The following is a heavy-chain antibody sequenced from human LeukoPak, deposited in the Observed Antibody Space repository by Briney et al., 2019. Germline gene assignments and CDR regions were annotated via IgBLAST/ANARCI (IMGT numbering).Heavy chain of an antibody. D-gene: IGHD3-16*01. J-gene: IGHJ4*02. CDR2: IYYSGST. CDR1: GGSISSYY. CDR3: ARDNPTMITPSEY. V-gene: IGHV4-59*01. Sequence: SETLSLTCTVSGGSISSYYWSWIRQPPGKGLEWIGYIYYSGSTNYNPSLKSRVTISVDTSKNQFSLKLRSVTAADTAVYYCARDNPTMITPSEYWGQGTLVTVSP.